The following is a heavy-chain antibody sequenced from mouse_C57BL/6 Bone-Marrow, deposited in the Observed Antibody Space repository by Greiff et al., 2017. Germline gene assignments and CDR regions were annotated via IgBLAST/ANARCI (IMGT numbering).Heavy chain of an antibody. D-gene: IGHD2-10*02. CDR2: ISDGGSYT. CDR3: AREGGMYAMDY. J-gene: IGHJ4*01. CDR1: GFTFSSYA. V-gene: IGHV5-4*01. Sequence: EVQGVESGGGLVKPGGSLKLSCAASGFTFSSYAMSWVRQTPEKRLEWVATISDGGSYTYYPDNVKGRFTISRDNAKNNLYLQMSHLKSEDTAMYYCAREGGMYAMDYWGQGTSVTVSS.